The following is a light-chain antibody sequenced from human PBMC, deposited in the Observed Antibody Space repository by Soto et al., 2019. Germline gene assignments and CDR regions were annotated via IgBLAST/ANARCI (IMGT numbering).Light chain of an antibody. CDR1: SSDVANYNL. Sequence: QSALTQVASVSGSPGQSITISCTGISSDVANYNLVPWYQQHPGKAPKLIIYEATKRPSGISVRFSGSKSGDVASRTISGLQAGDAADYYCCSFAGSSPWVFGGGTKVTVL. V-gene: IGLV2-23*01. CDR3: CSFAGSSPWV. CDR2: EAT. J-gene: IGLJ3*02.